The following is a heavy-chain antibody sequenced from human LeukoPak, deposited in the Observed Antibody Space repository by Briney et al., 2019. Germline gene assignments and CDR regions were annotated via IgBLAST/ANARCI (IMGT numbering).Heavy chain of an antibody. V-gene: IGHV3-33*01. D-gene: IGHD2-21*02. CDR3: ARDETAIFDY. Sequence: PGMSLRLSCAASGFTFTTYGMHWVRQAPGKGLEWVAVIWYDGSNKYYADSVKGRFTISRDNSKNTLYLEMNSLRAEDTAVYYCARDETAIFDYWGQGTLVTVSS. CDR1: GFTFTTYG. J-gene: IGHJ4*02. CDR2: IWYDGSNK.